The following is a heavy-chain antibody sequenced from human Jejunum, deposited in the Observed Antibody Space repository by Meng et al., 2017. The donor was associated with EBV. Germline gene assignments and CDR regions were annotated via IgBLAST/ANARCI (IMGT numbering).Heavy chain of an antibody. V-gene: IGHV3-23*04. CDR2: ITDSGGST. J-gene: IGHJ5*02. Sequence: EVRLGDAGGGLVQPVGSLGFSCAASGFTFNSHTMSWVRQAPGKGLEWVSAITDSGGSTYYTDSVKGRFTISRDNSKNTLYLQMNSLRAEDTAVYYCAKLTRAWGQGTLVTVSS. CDR1: GFTFNSHT. CDR3: AKLTRA.